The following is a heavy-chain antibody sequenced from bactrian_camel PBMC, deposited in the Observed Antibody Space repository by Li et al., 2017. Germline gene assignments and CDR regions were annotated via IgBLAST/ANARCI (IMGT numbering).Heavy chain of an antibody. CDR1: GFQFADYP. CDR3: GAALSGEPWEEVAFWSY. J-gene: IGHJ4*01. Sequence: DVQLVESGGGSVQAGRSLRLSCSASGFQFADYPMSWVRQAPGKGLEWVAQIAYDGWVSRYHDSAKGRFTISRDNAKNMLYLQMNSLKPEDTAMYYCGAALSGEPWEEVAFWSYWGQGTQVTVS. V-gene: IGHV3S42*01. CDR2: IAYDGWVS. D-gene: IGHD8*01.